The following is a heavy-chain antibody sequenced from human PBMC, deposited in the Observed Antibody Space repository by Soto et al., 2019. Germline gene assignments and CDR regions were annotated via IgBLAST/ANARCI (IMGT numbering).Heavy chain of an antibody. CDR3: SRRAPEGFDP. J-gene: IGHJ5*02. CDR1: GYSITNGYY. V-gene: IGHV4-38-2*01. Sequence: SETLSLTCAVSGYSITNGYYWGWIRQPPGMGLEWIGSIYHSGSTSYNPSLRSRVTIAVVTSKNQFSLKLSSVTAADTALYYGSRRAPEGFDPWGQGTLVTVSS. CDR2: IYHSGST.